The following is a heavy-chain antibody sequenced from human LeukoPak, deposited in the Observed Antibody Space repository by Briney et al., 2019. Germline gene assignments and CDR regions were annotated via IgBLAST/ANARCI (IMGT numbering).Heavy chain of an antibody. CDR2: IYSGGST. J-gene: IGHJ4*02. Sequence: GGSLRLSCAASGFTVSSNYTSWVRQAPGKGLEWVSVIYSGGSTYYADSVKGRFTISRDNSKNTLYLQMNSLRAEDTAVYYCARSYYDNSGYYYDYWGQGTLVTVSS. CDR1: GFTVSSNY. V-gene: IGHV3-53*01. CDR3: ARSYYDNSGYYYDY. D-gene: IGHD3-22*01.